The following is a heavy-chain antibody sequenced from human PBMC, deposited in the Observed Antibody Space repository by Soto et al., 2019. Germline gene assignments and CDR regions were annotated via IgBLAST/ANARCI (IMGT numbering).Heavy chain of an antibody. CDR2: MGHLETT. D-gene: IGHD2-15*01. CDR3: ARGGGYDSFDF. V-gene: IGHV4-30-2*06. CDR1: GVAMTYGGYS. J-gene: IGHJ4*02. Sequence: PSETLSLSCSVSGVAMTYGGYSWSWIRQSPEKGLELLGYMGHLETTYYNPSFKSRLSLFXXXTXDXFXLXXXSMTXADKAVYYCARGGGYDSFDFWGQGIQDTVSS.